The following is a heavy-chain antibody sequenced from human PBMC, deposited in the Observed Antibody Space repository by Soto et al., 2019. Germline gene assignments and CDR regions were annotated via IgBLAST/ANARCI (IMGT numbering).Heavy chain of an antibody. Sequence: KPSETLSLTCTVSGGSISSGGYYWSWIRQHPGKGLEWIGYIYYSGSTYYNPSLKSRVTISVDTSKNQFSLKLSSVTAADTAVYYCARVPDYYDSSGYPPAYFDYWGQGTLVTVSS. D-gene: IGHD3-22*01. CDR3: ARVPDYYDSSGYPPAYFDY. CDR2: IYYSGST. J-gene: IGHJ4*02. V-gene: IGHV4-31*03. CDR1: GGSISSGGYY.